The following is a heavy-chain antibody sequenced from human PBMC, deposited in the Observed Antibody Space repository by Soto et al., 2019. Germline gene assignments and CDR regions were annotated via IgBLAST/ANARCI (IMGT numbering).Heavy chain of an antibody. J-gene: IGHJ6*02. Sequence: GASVKVSCKASGYTFTSYAISWVRQAPGQGLEWMGWISAYNGNTNYAQKLQGRVTMTTDTSTKTAFMELRSLTGDDTAVYYCAREYGMDVWGQGTTVTVSS. V-gene: IGHV1-18*01. CDR2: ISAYNGNT. CDR1: GYTFTSYA. CDR3: AREYGMDV.